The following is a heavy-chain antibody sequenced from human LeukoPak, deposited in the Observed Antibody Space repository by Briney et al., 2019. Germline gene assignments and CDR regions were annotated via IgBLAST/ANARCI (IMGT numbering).Heavy chain of an antibody. CDR2: INPNSGGT. Sequence: ASVKVSCRASGYTFTGYYMHWVRQAPGQGLEWMGWINPNSGGTNYAQKFQGRVTMARDTSISTAYMELGRLRSDDTAVYYCAREFPTYRRFDYWGQGTLVTVSS. V-gene: IGHV1-2*02. D-gene: IGHD3-16*02. CDR1: GYTFTGYY. J-gene: IGHJ4*02. CDR3: AREFPTYRRFDY.